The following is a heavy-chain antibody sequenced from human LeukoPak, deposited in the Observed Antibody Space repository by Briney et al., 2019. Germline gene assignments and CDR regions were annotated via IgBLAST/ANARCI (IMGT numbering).Heavy chain of an antibody. J-gene: IGHJ5*02. CDR1: GFTFSTYS. D-gene: IGHD5-18*01. V-gene: IGHV3-21*01. Sequence: GGSLRLSCAASGFTFSTYSMNWVRQAPGKGLEWVSSISGSSGYIYYADSVKGRFTISRDSAQNSLYLQMNSLRAEDTAVYYCARGQSYGWFDPWGQGTLVTVSS. CDR2: ISGSSGYI. CDR3: ARGQSYGWFDP.